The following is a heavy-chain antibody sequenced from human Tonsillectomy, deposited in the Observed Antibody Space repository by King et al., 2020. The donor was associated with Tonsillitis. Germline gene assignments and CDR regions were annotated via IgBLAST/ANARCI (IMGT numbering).Heavy chain of an antibody. CDR1: GFAFSSYA. Sequence: VQLVESGGGVVQPGRSLRLSCAASGFAFSSYAMYWVRQAPGKGLDWVAVISYDGSNKYYADSVKGRFTISRDNSKNTLYLQMNSLRAEDTAVNYCAGLSSQPRFDYADTGGGRGDYWGQGTLATVSS. CDR3: AGLSSQPRFDYADTGGGRGDY. CDR2: ISYDGSNK. J-gene: IGHJ4*02. D-gene: IGHD3-16*01. V-gene: IGHV3-30-3*01.